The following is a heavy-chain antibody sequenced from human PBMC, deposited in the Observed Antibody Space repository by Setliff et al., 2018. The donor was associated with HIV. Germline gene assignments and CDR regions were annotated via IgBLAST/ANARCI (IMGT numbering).Heavy chain of an antibody. V-gene: IGHV1-2*06. J-gene: IGHJ4*02. CDR3: ARNYGADSNYFDY. D-gene: IGHD4-17*01. CDR2: INPSRHNT. CDR1: GYTFTDYF. Sequence: ASVKVSCKASGYTFTDYFIHWVRQAPGQGLEWMGRINPSRHNTIYAPRYQGRVTMTRDTSISTAYMELGGLRSDDTAVYYCARNYGADSNYFDYWGQGTLVTVPQ.